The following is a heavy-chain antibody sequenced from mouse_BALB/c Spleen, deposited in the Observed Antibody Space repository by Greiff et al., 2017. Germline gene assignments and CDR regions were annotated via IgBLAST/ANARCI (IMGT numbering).Heavy chain of an antibody. Sequence: EVKLVESGGGLVKPGGSLKLSCAASGFTFSSYTMSWVRQTPEKRLEWVATISSGGSYTYYPDSVKGRFTISRDNAKNTLYLQMSSLKSEDTAMYYCTRDSHTLYDGYYGFAYWGQGTLVTVSA. CDR2: ISSGGSYT. V-gene: IGHV5-6-4*01. CDR3: TRDSHTLYDGYYGFAY. D-gene: IGHD2-3*01. CDR1: GFTFSSYT. J-gene: IGHJ3*01.